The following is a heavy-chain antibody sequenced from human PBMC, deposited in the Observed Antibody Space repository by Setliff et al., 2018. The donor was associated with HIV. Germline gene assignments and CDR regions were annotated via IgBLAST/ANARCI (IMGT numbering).Heavy chain of an antibody. J-gene: IGHJ4*02. V-gene: IGHV1-69*10. D-gene: IGHD6-19*01. CDR3: ARESGYSSGWYHVDY. Sequence: GASVKVSCKASGGTFSSYAISWVRQAPGQGLEWMGGIIPILGIANYAQKFQGRVTITADKSTSTAYMELSSLRSEDTAVYYCARESGYSSGWYHVDYWGQGTLVTVSS. CDR1: GGTFSSYA. CDR2: IIPILGIA.